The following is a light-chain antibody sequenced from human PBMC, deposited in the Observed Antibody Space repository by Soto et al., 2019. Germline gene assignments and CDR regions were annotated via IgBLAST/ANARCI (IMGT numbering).Light chain of an antibody. CDR3: QQDSSHST. V-gene: IGKV1-5*03. J-gene: IGKJ1*01. Sequence: DSQMTPPAYPLATPVGGTVAITNRASQSTSSYLAWYQQKPGKAPKLLIYQASSLENGVPSRFSGSGSGTEFSLPISSLQPDDFATYYCQQDSSHSTFGQGTKVDI. CDR1: QSTSSY. CDR2: QAS.